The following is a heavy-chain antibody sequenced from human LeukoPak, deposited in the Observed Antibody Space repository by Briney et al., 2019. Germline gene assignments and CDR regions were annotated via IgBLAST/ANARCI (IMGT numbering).Heavy chain of an antibody. CDR3: ARGQDSSGWFGTLNY. CDR2: INHSGST. J-gene: IGHJ4*02. D-gene: IGHD6-19*01. V-gene: IGHV4-34*01. Sequence: SETLSLTCAVYGGSFSGYYWSWIRQPPGKGLEWIGGINHSGSTNYNPSLKSRVTISVDTSKNQFSLKLSSVTAADTAVYYCARGQDSSGWFGTLNYWGQGTLVTVSS. CDR1: GGSFSGYY.